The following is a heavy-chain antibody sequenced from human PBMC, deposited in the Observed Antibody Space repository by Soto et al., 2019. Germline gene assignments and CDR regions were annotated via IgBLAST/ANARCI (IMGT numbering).Heavy chain of an antibody. CDR2: IYTGGST. Sequence: EVQLVESGGGLVQPGGPLRLSCAASGFTFSSDDMHWFRQAPGKGLEWVSLIYTGGSTYYADSVKGRFTISRDNSKNTLYLQMNSLRAEDTAVYYCASVGAPRPVYGMDVWGQGTTVIVSS. J-gene: IGHJ6*02. CDR3: ASVGAPRPVYGMDV. V-gene: IGHV3-66*01. CDR1: GFTFSSDD. D-gene: IGHD1-26*01.